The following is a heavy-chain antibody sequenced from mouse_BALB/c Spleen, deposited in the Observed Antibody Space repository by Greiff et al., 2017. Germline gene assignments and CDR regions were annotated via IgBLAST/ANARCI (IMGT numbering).Heavy chain of an antibody. CDR2: ISSGGSYT. Sequence: EVQRVESGGGLVKPGGSLKLSCAASGFTFSSYAMSWVRQSPEKRLEWVADISSGGSYTYYPDTVKGRFTISRDNAKNTLYLEMSSLRSEDTAMFYCARRDGEHYAMDYWGQGTSVTVSS. D-gene: IGHD2-13*01. CDR3: ARRDGEHYAMDY. V-gene: IGHV5-9-4*01. J-gene: IGHJ4*01. CDR1: GFTFSSYA.